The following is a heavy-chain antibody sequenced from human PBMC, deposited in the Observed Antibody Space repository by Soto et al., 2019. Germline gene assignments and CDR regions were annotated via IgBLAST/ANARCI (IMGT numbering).Heavy chain of an antibody. CDR3: VGGQYYFDY. D-gene: IGHD3-10*01. CDR1: GFPFTTYG. J-gene: IGHJ4*02. V-gene: IGHV3-30*03. Sequence: QVQLVESGGGVVQPGRSLRLSCAASGFPFTTYGMHWVREGPGKGLEWVAVISYDGSNKYNADSVKGRFTISRDNSKNTLYLQMNSLRPEDTALYYCVGGQYYFDYRGQGTLVTVSS. CDR2: ISYDGSNK.